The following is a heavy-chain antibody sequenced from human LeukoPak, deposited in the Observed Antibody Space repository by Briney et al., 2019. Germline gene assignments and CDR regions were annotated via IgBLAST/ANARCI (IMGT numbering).Heavy chain of an antibody. V-gene: IGHV3-23*01. CDR2: ISGSGVST. CDR3: AKDRSYYDSSGYIYYFDY. D-gene: IGHD3-22*01. Sequence: TGGSLRLSCAASGFTFSSYGMHWVRQAPGKGLEWVSGISGSGVSTYYADSVKGRFTISRDNSKNTLYLQMNSLRAEDTAVYYCAKDRSYYDSSGYIYYFDYWGQGTLVTVSS. CDR1: GFTFSSYG. J-gene: IGHJ4*02.